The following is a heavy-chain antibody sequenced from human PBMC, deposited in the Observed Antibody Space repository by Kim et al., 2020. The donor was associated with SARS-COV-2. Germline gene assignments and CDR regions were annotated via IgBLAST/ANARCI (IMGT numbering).Heavy chain of an antibody. CDR3: ARTPATGSGNYFDAFD. D-gene: IGHD3-10*01. Sequence: SETLSLTCSVSGGSISSSGFYWGWIRQPPGKGLEWIGSIYYSGSTYYNPSLKSRVTISVDTSKSHFSLKLTSVTAEDTAVYYCARTPATGSGNYFDAFD. J-gene: IGHJ3*02. V-gene: IGHV4-39*02. CDR1: GGSISSSGFY. CDR2: IYYSGST.